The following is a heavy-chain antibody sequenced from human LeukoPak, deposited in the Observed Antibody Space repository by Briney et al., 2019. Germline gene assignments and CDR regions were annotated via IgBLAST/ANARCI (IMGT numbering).Heavy chain of an antibody. Sequence: GGSLRLSCAASGFTFSSYWMSWVRQAPGKGLEWVANIKQDGSEENYVDSVKGRFTISRDNAKNSLYLQMNSLRAEDTAVYYCAELGITMIGGVWGKGTTVTISS. CDR3: AELGITMIGGV. D-gene: IGHD3-10*02. CDR1: GFTFSSYW. CDR2: IKQDGSEE. V-gene: IGHV3-7*01. J-gene: IGHJ6*04.